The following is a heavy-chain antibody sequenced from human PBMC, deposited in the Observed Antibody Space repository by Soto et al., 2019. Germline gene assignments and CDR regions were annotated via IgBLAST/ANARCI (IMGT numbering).Heavy chain of an antibody. CDR2: INHSGST. Sequence: QVQLQQWGAGLLKPSETLSLTCAVYGGSFSGYYWSWIRQPPGKGLEWIGEINHSGSTNYNPSRKSRVTISVDTSKSQFSLKLSSVTAADTAVYYCARGRYYYDSSGYYYGLYYFDYWGQGTLVTVSS. V-gene: IGHV4-34*01. D-gene: IGHD3-22*01. CDR1: GGSFSGYY. J-gene: IGHJ4*02. CDR3: ARGRYYYDSSGYYYGLYYFDY.